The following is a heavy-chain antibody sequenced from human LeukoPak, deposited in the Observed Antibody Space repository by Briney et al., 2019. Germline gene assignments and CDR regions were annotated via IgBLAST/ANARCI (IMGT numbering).Heavy chain of an antibody. J-gene: IGHJ4*02. CDR2: NSYSGST. Sequence: SETLSLTCTVSGDSISSSASYWGWIRQPPGKGLEWIGINSYSGSTYYTPSLKSRVTISVDTSNNQVSLNLTSVTAADTAIYYCARQLDSSSWYPFDYSGQGTLVTVSS. V-gene: IGHV4-39*01. CDR3: ARQLDSSSWYPFDY. D-gene: IGHD6-13*01. CDR1: GDSISSSASY.